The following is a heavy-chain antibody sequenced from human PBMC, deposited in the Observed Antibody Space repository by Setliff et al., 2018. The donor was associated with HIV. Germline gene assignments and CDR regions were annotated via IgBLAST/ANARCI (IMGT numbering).Heavy chain of an antibody. CDR2: IYASGST. J-gene: IGHJ4*02. Sequence: TLSLTCTVSGGSINSGSCYWNWIRQPAGKGLEWIGHIYASGSTNYNPSLKSRVTISVDTSKNQFSLKLSSVIAADTAVYYCARHAAGPDGPFDYWGQGTLVTVS. CDR3: ARHAAGPDGPFDY. CDR1: GGSINSGSCY. D-gene: IGHD2-2*01. V-gene: IGHV4-61*09.